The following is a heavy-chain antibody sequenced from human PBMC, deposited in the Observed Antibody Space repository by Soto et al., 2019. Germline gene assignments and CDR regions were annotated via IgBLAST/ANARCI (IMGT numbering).Heavy chain of an antibody. CDR1: GYTFTNYA. J-gene: IGHJ4*02. Sequence: QVQLVQSGVEVKKPGASVKVSCKASGYTFTNYAISWVRQAPGRGLEWMGWVNTYNGNPNYAQSLQGRVTMTTDTSTGTAYMELRSLKSDDSAVYYCARDSQYSTDWQRFDSWGQGTLVTVSS. V-gene: IGHV1-18*01. CDR2: VNTYNGNP. D-gene: IGHD6-6*01. CDR3: ARDSQYSTDWQRFDS.